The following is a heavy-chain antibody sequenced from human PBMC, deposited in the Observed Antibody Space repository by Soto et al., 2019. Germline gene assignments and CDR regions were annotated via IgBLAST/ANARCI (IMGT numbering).Heavy chain of an antibody. D-gene: IGHD5-12*01. J-gene: IGHJ3*02. V-gene: IGHV3-33*01. CDR2: IWYDGSNK. CDR3: ARDRDIVATIGFPDAFDI. CDR1: GFTFSSYG. Sequence: QVQLVESGGGVVQPGKSLRLSCAASGFTFSSYGLHWVRQAPGKGLEWVAVIWYDGSNKYYADFVKGRFTISRDNIKNTLYLQRNSLRAEDTAVYYCARDRDIVATIGFPDAFDIWGQGTMVTVSS.